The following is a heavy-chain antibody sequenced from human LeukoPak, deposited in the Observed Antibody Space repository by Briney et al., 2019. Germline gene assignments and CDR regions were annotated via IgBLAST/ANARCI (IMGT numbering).Heavy chain of an antibody. CDR1: GGTFNRYA. CDR2: INPNSGGT. CDR3: ARDFAAGDYYYYYMDV. D-gene: IGHD6-13*01. V-gene: IGHV1-2*02. Sequence: ASVKASCKASGGTFNRYAISWVRQAPGQGLEWMGWINPNSGGTNYAQKFQGRVTMTRDTSISTAYMELSRLRSDDTAVYYCARDFAAGDYYYYYMDVWGKGTTVTVSS. J-gene: IGHJ6*03.